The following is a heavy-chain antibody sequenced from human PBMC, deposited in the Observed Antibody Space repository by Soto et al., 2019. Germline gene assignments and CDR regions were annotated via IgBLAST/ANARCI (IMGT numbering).Heavy chain of an antibody. V-gene: IGHV1-69*01. J-gene: IGHJ3*02. Sequence: QVQLVQSGAEVKKPGSSVKVSCKASGGTFSSYAISWVRQAPGQGLEWMGGIIPIFGTANYAQKFQGRVTITADESTSTASMELSSLRSEDTAVYYCARDAGAFYGGNAGAAFDIWGQGTNGHRLF. CDR1: GGTFSSYA. CDR2: IIPIFGTA. CDR3: ARDAGAFYGGNAGAAFDI. D-gene: IGHD4-17*01.